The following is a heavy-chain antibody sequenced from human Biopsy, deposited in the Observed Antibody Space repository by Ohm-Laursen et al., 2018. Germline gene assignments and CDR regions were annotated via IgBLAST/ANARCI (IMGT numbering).Heavy chain of an antibody. CDR1: GYSISSDYR. CDR2: IFKDGNT. D-gene: IGHD6-19*01. V-gene: IGHV4-38-2*01. J-gene: IGHJ4*02. Sequence: SQTLSLTCAVSGYSISSDYRWGWIRQAPGKTLEWLGNIFKDGNTHYNPSLRSRLIISIDTSKNQVSLMMTSVSGADTAVYFCARVGSGWAPFDKWGPGTLVTVSS. CDR3: ARVGSGWAPFDK.